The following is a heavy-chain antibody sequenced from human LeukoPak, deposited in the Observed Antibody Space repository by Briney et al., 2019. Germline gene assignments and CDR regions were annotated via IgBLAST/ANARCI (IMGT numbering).Heavy chain of an antibody. D-gene: IGHD4-17*01. CDR1: GFTFSSYA. CDR3: ARDLVDYGDYYHYYYMDV. J-gene: IGHJ6*03. CDR2: ISSNGGST. Sequence: GGSLRLSCAASGFTFSSYAMHWVRQAPGKGLEYVSAISSNGGSTYYANSVKGRFTISRDNSKNTLYLQMGSLRAEDMAVYYCARDLVDYGDYYHYYYMDVWGKGTTVTVSS. V-gene: IGHV3-64*01.